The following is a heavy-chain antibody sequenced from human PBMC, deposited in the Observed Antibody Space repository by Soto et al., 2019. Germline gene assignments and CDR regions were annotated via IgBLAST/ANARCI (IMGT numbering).Heavy chain of an antibody. CDR2: IYPGDSDA. V-gene: IGHV5-51*01. Sequence: RGESLKISCQGSGYSFTNYWIGWVRRMPGKGLEWMGIIYPGDSDARYSPSFQGQVTMSADKSIRIAYLQWNSLRASDTATYYCARHGGPDARGHLDFDYWGQGTLVTVSS. J-gene: IGHJ4*02. CDR1: GYSFTNYW. D-gene: IGHD3-16*01. CDR3: ARHGGPDARGHLDFDY.